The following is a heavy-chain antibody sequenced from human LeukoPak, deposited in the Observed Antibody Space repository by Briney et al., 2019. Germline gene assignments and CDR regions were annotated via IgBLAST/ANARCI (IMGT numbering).Heavy chain of an antibody. D-gene: IGHD1-26*01. V-gene: IGHV4-34*01. CDR2: INHSGST. CDR3: ARDSWELRAFDY. J-gene: IGHJ4*02. Sequence: SETLSLTCAVYGGSFSSYYWSWIRQPPGKGLEWIGEINHSGSTNYNPSLKSRVTISVDTSKNQFSLKLSSVTAADTAVYYCARDSWELRAFDYWGQGTLVTVSS. CDR1: GGSFSSYY.